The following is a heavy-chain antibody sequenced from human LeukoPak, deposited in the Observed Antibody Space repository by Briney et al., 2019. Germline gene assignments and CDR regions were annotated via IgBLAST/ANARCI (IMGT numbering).Heavy chain of an antibody. Sequence: SETLSLTCTVSGGSISSSSYYWSWIRQPPGKGLEWIGYIYYSGSTNYNPSLKSRVTISVDTSKNQFSLKLSSVTAADTAVYYCARDLGGSSADYWGQGTLVTVSS. D-gene: IGHD6-6*01. V-gene: IGHV4-61*01. CDR1: GGSISSSSYY. J-gene: IGHJ4*02. CDR3: ARDLGGSSADY. CDR2: IYYSGST.